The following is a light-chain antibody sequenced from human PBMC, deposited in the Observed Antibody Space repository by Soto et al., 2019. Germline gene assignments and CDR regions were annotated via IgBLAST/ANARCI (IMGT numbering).Light chain of an antibody. V-gene: IGKV3-15*01. J-gene: IGKJ1*01. CDR2: GAS. CDR1: QSINSD. CDR3: QQYKSSPWT. Sequence: EIVMTQSSATLSVSPGERATLSCRASQSINSDLAWYQRKPGQAPRFLIYGASARATGIPARFSGSGSGTEFSLTISSLQSEDAALYYVQQYKSSPWTFGQGTKVVIK.